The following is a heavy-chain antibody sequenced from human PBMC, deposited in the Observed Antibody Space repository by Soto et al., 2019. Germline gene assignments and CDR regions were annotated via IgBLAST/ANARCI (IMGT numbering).Heavy chain of an antibody. V-gene: IGHV1-46*01. D-gene: IGHD2-8*01. CDR1: GYTFTSYY. Sequence: QVQLVQSGAEVKKPGASVKVSCKASGYTFTSYYMHWVRQAPGQGLEWMGIINPSGGSTSYAQKFKGRVTMTRDTYTSTVYMELSSLRSEDTAVYYCARALANCTNGVCYRGAFAIWGQGTMVTVSS. CDR2: INPSGGST. J-gene: IGHJ3*02. CDR3: ARALANCTNGVCYRGAFAI.